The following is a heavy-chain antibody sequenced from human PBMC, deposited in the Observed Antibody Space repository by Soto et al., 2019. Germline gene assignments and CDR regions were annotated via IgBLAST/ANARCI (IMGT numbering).Heavy chain of an antibody. Sequence: ETLSLTCTVSGGPVSSYYWSWIRQPPGKGLEWIGYIYYTGSTNYNPSLKSRVTISVDTSKNQFSLKLSSVTAADTAVYYCARGGYSYAYDYWGQGTLVTVSS. CDR2: IYYTGST. CDR1: GGPVSSYY. J-gene: IGHJ4*02. CDR3: ARGGYSYAYDY. D-gene: IGHD5-18*01. V-gene: IGHV4-59*02.